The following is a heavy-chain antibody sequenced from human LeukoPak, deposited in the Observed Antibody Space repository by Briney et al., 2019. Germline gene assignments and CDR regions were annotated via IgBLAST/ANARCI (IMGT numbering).Heavy chain of an antibody. J-gene: IGHJ4*02. D-gene: IGHD6-13*01. CDR1: EFTFSSYD. CDR3: AKDRIAYSSRWHYFDY. CDR2: IPHDENNK. V-gene: IGHV3-30*18. Sequence: GRSLRLSCAASEFTFSSYDMHWVRQAPGKGLEWVAVIPHDENNKYYADSVKGRFTISRDNSKNTLYLQMNSLRAEDTAVYFCAKDRIAYSSRWHYFDYWGQGALVTVSS.